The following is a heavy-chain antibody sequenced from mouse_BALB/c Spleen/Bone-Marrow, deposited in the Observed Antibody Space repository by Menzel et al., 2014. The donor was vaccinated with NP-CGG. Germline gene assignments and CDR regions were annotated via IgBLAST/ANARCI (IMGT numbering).Heavy chain of an antibody. Sequence: EVNVVESGGDLVKPGGSLKLSCAASGFTFSSYGMSWVRQTPDKRLEWVATISSGGSYTYYPDSVKGRFTISRDNAKNTLSLQMSSLKSEDTAMYYCARGGGAYYGNYWFAYWGQGTLVTVSA. J-gene: IGHJ3*01. D-gene: IGHD2-10*01. CDR3: ARGGGAYYGNYWFAY. CDR2: ISSGGSYT. V-gene: IGHV5-6*01. CDR1: GFTFSSYG.